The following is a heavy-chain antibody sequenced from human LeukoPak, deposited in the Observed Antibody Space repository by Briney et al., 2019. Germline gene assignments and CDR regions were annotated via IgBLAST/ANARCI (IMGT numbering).Heavy chain of an antibody. V-gene: IGHV3-33*01. CDR3: ARDPERAFDI. CDR1: GFTFSSYG. J-gene: IGHJ3*02. Sequence: PGRSLRLSCATSGFTFSSYGIHWVRQAPGKGLEWVAAIWYDGSNKYYADSVKGRFTISRDNSKNTVYLQMNSLRAEDTAVYFCARDPERAFDIWGQGTMVTVSS. CDR2: IWYDGSNK. D-gene: IGHD1-1*01.